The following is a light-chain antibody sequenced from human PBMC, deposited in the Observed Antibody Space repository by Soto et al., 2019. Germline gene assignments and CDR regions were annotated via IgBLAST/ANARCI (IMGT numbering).Light chain of an antibody. CDR1: QSVRRN. CDR2: DAS. Sequence: EVVMTQSPATLSVSPGERATLSCRASQSVRRNLAWYQQRPGRAPRLLIYDASTSSTNIPTRFSGSRSGTEFTLPIRIPQSEYFAVDYCQQYKHCPLYTFGQGPKLEIK. CDR3: QQYKHCPLYT. V-gene: IGKV3-15*01. J-gene: IGKJ2*01.